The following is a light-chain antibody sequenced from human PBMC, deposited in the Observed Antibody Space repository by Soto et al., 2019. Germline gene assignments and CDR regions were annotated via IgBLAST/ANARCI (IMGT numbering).Light chain of an antibody. CDR3: QKYGSSGT. V-gene: IGKV3-15*01. CDR1: ESVSIN. J-gene: IGKJ1*01. CDR2: GAS. Sequence: EIVMTQSPATLSLSPGARAPLSCRARESVSINLAWYPQHPGQAPRLFIYGASTRATGIPARFSGSGSGTDFTLTISRLEAEDFSVYYCQKYGSSGTFGQGTKVDIK.